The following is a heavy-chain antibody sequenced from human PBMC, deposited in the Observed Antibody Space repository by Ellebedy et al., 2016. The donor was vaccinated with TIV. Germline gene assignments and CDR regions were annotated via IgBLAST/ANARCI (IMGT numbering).Heavy chain of an antibody. J-gene: IGHJ6*02. V-gene: IGHV3-33*01. Sequence: GESLKISCAASGFTFSSYGMHWARQAPGKGLEWVAVIWDDGTNTYYADSVKGRFTISRDNSKNTLYLQMSSLRAEDTAVYYCARPRVRSSYYHGMDVWGQGTTITVSS. CDR2: IWDDGTNT. D-gene: IGHD3-16*01. CDR1: GFTFSSYG. CDR3: ARPRVRSSYYHGMDV.